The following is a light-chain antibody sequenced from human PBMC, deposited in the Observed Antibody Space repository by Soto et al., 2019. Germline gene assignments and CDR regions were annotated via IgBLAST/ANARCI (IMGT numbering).Light chain of an antibody. CDR3: SSYTSSSTLYV. CDR2: DVT. Sequence: QSALPQPASVSGSPGQSITISCTGTSSDVGDNNYVSWYQQHPGKAPKLMIYDVTHRPSGISNRFPGSKSGNTASLTISGLQAEDEADYYCSSYTSSSTLYVFGTGTKLTVL. CDR1: SSDVGDNNY. V-gene: IGLV2-14*01. J-gene: IGLJ1*01.